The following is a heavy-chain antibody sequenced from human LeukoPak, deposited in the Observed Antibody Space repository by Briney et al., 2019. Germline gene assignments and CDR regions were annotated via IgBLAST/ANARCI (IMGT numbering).Heavy chain of an antibody. J-gene: IGHJ6*03. Sequence: GGSLRLSCAASGFTFSSYAMNWVRQAPGRGLEWVSGFSGSGGTTYYADSVKGRFTISRDNSKNTLYLQMNSLRAEDTAVYHCANDHRCTSPNCLGYYYFYMDVWGKGTTVTLSS. V-gene: IGHV3-23*01. CDR1: GFTFSSYA. CDR3: ANDHRCTSPNCLGYYYFYMDV. CDR2: FSGSGGTT. D-gene: IGHD2-2*01.